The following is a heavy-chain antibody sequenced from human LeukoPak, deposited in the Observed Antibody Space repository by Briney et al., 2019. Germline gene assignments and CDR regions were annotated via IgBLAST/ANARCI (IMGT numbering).Heavy chain of an antibody. J-gene: IGHJ6*02. CDR3: ANDFWSPSGMDV. CDR2: IYYSGST. CDR1: GGSISSSSYY. D-gene: IGHD3-3*01. V-gene: IGHV4-39*01. Sequence: PSETLSLTCTVSGGSISSSSYYWGWIRQPPGKGLEWIGSIYYSGSTYYNPSLKSRVTISVDTSKNQFSLKLSSVTAADTAVYYCANDFWSPSGMDVWGQGTTVTVSS.